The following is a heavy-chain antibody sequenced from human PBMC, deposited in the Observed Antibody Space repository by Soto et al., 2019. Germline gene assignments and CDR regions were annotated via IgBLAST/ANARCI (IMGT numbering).Heavy chain of an antibody. Sequence: GGSLRLSCAASGFTFSSYAMSWVRQAPGKGLEWVSAISGSGGSTYYADSVKGRFTISRDNSKNTLYLQMNSLRAEDTAVYYCAKDGYSYGYLKGGFDYWGQGTLVTSPQ. V-gene: IGHV3-23*01. CDR3: AKDGYSYGYLKGGFDY. D-gene: IGHD5-18*01. CDR2: ISGSGGST. CDR1: GFTFSSYA. J-gene: IGHJ4*02.